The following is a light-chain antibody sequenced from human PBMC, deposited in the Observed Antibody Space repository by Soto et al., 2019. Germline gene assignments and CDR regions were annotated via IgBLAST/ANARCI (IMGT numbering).Light chain of an antibody. CDR3: CSYTPNNTWV. J-gene: IGLJ3*02. CDR1: NSDVGGYNY. CDR2: EVS. Sequence: QSALTQPASVSGSPGQSITISCTGTNSDVGGYNYVSWYQQHPGKAPKLIIYEVSDRPSGISTRFSASKSGNTASLTISGLQPEDAADYYCCSYTPNNTWVFGGGTKLTVL. V-gene: IGLV2-14*01.